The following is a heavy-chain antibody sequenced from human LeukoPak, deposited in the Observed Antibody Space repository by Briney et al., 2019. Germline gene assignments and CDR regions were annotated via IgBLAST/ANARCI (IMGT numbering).Heavy chain of an antibody. J-gene: IGHJ4*02. CDR1: GFTFSSYW. CDR3: ARGDIVVVPAAFDDY. CDR2: IKQDGREK. D-gene: IGHD2-2*01. Sequence: GGSLRLSCAASGFTFSSYWMSWVRQAPGKGLEWVANIKQDGREKYYVDSVKGRFTISRDNAKNSLYLQMNSLRAEDTAVYYCARGDIVVVPAAFDDYWGQGTLVTVSS. V-gene: IGHV3-7*01.